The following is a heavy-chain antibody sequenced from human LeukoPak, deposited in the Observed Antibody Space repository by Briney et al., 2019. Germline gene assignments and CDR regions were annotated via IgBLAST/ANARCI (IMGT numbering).Heavy chain of an antibody. J-gene: IGHJ4*02. V-gene: IGHV3-7*01. D-gene: IGHD6-13*01. CDR1: GFTFTNYW. CDR2: IKQDGSEK. Sequence: PGGSLRLSCAASGFTFTNYWMSWVRQAPGKGLEWVANIKQDGSEKYYVDSVKGRFTISRDNGKNSLYLQMNSLRVEDTAVYYCARGPARSSSWEFDYWGQGNLVTVTS. CDR3: ARGPARSSSWEFDY.